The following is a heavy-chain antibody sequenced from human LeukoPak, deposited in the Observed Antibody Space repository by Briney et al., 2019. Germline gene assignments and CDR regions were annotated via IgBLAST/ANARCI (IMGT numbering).Heavy chain of an antibody. J-gene: IGHJ4*02. D-gene: IGHD5-18*01. CDR3: ARDPTGRIQLWFD. Sequence: GGSLRLSCAASGFTFSSYSMNWVRQAPGKGLEWVSYISSSNSTIYYADSVKGRFTISRDNAKNSLYLQMNSLRAEDTAVYYCARDPTGRIQLWFDWGQGTLVTVSS. CDR1: GFTFSSYS. V-gene: IGHV3-48*04. CDR2: ISSSNSTI.